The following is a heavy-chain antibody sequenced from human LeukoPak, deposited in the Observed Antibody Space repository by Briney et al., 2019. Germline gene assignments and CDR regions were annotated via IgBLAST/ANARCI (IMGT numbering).Heavy chain of an antibody. CDR1: GFTFSNYS. Sequence: GGSLRLSCAASGFTFSNYSMNWVRQAPGKGLEWVSFISSSSSYIYYADSVKGRFTISRDNAKNSLYLQMNSLRAEDTAVYYCARALLGYYYDSSGYFFDYWGQGTLVTVSS. CDR2: ISSSSSYI. D-gene: IGHD3-22*01. CDR3: ARALLGYYYDSSGYFFDY. J-gene: IGHJ4*02. V-gene: IGHV3-21*01.